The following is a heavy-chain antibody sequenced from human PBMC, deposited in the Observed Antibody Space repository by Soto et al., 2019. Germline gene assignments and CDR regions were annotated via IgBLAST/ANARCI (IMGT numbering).Heavy chain of an antibody. CDR1: GGSISSDY. Sequence: HVQLQESGPGLVKPSETLSLTCTVSGGSISSDYWSWIRQPPGKGLEWIGRIYTSGSTNYHPSLKSRVTMSVDTSKNQFSMKLSAVTASDTAVYSCARVMEQLALDYCGQGTLVTGST. D-gene: IGHD6-6*01. J-gene: IGHJ4*02. CDR3: ARVMEQLALDY. CDR2: IYTSGST. V-gene: IGHV4-4*07.